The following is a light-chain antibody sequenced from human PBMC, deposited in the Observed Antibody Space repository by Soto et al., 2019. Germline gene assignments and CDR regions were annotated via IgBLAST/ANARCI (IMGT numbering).Light chain of an antibody. CDR1: EDVNGW. CDR2: DVS. V-gene: IGKV1-5*01. Sequence: DIQMTQSPSTLSASVGDRVTITCRASEDVNGWLAWYQQKPGTAPKLLIYDVSTLESGVPSRFSGSGSGTEFTLTINSLQPDYFATFYCQHYNSYPFTFGPGTKVDIK. J-gene: IGKJ3*01. CDR3: QHYNSYPFT.